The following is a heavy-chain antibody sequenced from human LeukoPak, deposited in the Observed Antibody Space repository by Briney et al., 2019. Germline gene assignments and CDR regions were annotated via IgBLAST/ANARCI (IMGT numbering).Heavy chain of an antibody. CDR2: INNDGSST. Sequence: GGSLRLSCTASGFTFTSYWMQWVRQAPGKGLVWISCINNDGSSTNYADSVKGRFTISRDNAKNTVYLQMNSLRVEDTAVYYCAKHSWWSGYFYFLPFDYWGQGTLVTVSS. CDR1: GFTFTSYW. CDR3: AKHSWWSGYFYFLPFDY. J-gene: IGHJ4*02. V-gene: IGHV3-74*01. D-gene: IGHD3-3*01.